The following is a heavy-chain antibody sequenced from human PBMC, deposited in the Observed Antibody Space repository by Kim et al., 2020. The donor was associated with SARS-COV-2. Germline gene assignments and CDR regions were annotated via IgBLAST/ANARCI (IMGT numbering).Heavy chain of an antibody. J-gene: IGHJ6*02. Sequence: GRFTISRDNAKNSLYLQMNSLRAEDTAVYYCAGDRRFLEWLSYPEYGMDVWGQGTTVTVSS. V-gene: IGHV3-11*06. D-gene: IGHD3-3*01. CDR3: AGDRRFLEWLSYPEYGMDV.